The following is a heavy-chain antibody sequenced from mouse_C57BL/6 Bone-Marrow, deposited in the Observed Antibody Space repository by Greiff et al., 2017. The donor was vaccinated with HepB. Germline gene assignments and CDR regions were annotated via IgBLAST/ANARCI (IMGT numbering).Heavy chain of an antibody. Sequence: QVQLQQSGPELVKPGASVKISCKASGYAFSSSWMNWVKQRSGKGLEWIGRIYPGDGDTNYNGKFKGKATLTADKSSSTAYMQLSSLTSEDSAVYFCARPPDYGRDYWGQGTTLTVSS. CDR2: IYPGDGDT. CDR3: ARPPDYGRDY. J-gene: IGHJ2*01. V-gene: IGHV1-82*01. D-gene: IGHD2-4*01. CDR1: GYAFSSSW.